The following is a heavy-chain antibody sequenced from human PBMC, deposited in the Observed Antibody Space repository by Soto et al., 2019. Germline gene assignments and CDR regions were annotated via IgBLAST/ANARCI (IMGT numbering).Heavy chain of an antibody. D-gene: IGHD6-13*01. CDR3: ARGGAITRIAAAGTVYYYGMDV. CDR1: GGHLSSYA. J-gene: IGHJ6*02. Sequence: EPHTHTYRKSGGHLSSYAGRCIRHPPGKGLQWIGYIYYSGSTNYNPSLKSRVTISVDTSKKQFSLKLSSVTAADTAVYYCARGGAITRIAAAGTVYYYGMDVWGQGNTVT. CDR2: IYYSGST. V-gene: IGHV4-59*01.